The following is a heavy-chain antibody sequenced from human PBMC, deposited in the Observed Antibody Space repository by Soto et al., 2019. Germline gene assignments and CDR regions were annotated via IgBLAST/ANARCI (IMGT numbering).Heavy chain of an antibody. D-gene: IGHD2-15*01. CDR1: AFTFSSYG. CDR2: ISYDGSNK. Sequence: GGTLKLSCAASAFTFSSYGLPWVRQAPGKGLEWVAVISYDGSNKYYADSVKGRFTISRDNSKNTLYLQMNSLRAEDTAVYYCAKERDVVVVAAPFDSWGQGT. CDR3: AKERDVVVVAAPFDS. V-gene: IGHV3-30*18. J-gene: IGHJ4*02.